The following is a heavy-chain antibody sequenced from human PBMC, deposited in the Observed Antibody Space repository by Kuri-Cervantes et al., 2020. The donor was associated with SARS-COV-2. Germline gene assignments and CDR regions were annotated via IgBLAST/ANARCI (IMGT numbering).Heavy chain of an antibody. D-gene: IGHD6-13*01. V-gene: IGHV4-61*02. J-gene: IGHJ6*03. CDR1: GGSISSSSYY. CDR3: ARDPGIAAAGTFPKEYYYYYYYMDV. Sequence: SETLSLTCTVSGGSISSSSYYWGWIRQPAGKGLEWIGRIYTSGSTNYNPSLKSRVTMSVDTSKNQFSLKLSSVTAADTAVYYCARDPGIAAAGTFPKEYYYYYYYMDVWGKGTTVTVSS. CDR2: IYTSGST.